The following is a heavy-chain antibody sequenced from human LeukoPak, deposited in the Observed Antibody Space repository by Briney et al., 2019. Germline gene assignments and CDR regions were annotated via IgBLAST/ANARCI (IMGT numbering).Heavy chain of an antibody. CDR2: INPNSGGT. CDR3: ARDSDYGSGSYYPLDY. CDR1: GYTFTGYY. V-gene: IGHV1-2*02. J-gene: IGHJ4*02. D-gene: IGHD3-10*01. Sequence: EASVKVSCKASGYTFTGYYMHWVRQAPGQGLEWMGWINPNSGGTNYAQKFQGRVTMTRDTSISTAYMELSRLRSDDTAVYYCARDSDYGSGSYYPLDYWGQGTLVTVSS.